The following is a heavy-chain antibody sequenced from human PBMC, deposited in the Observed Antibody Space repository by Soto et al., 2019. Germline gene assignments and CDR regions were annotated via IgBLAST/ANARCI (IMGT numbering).Heavy chain of an antibody. V-gene: IGHV4-61*08. CDR3: ARDRSRGGSPYFDY. D-gene: IGHD3-10*01. Sequence: SETLSLTCTVSGGSVSSTGYYSSWIRQPPGKGLEWIGYIYYSGGTNHNPSLKSRVTISVDTSKNQFSLKLTSVTAADTAVYFCARDRSRGGSPYFDYWGQGTLVTVSS. CDR2: IYYSGGT. CDR1: GGSVSSTGYY. J-gene: IGHJ4*02.